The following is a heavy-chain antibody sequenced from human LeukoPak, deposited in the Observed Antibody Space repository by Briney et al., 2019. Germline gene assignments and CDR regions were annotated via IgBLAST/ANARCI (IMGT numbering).Heavy chain of an antibody. CDR2: ISYDGSNK. Sequence: GGSRRLSCAASGFTFSSYAMHWVRQAPGKRLESVAVISYDGSNKYYADSVKGRFTISRDNSKNTLYLQMNSLRAEDTAVYYCARPVGYYSYFDYWGQGTLVTVSS. J-gene: IGHJ4*02. CDR3: ARPVGYYSYFDY. D-gene: IGHD3-22*01. CDR1: GFTFSSYA. V-gene: IGHV3-30-3*01.